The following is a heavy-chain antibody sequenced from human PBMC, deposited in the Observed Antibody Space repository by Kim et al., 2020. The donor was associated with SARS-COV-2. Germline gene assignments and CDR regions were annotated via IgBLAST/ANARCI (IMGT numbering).Heavy chain of an antibody. Sequence: GGSLRLSCAASGFTFSSYGMHWVRQAPGKGLEWVAVISYDGSNKYYADSVKGRFTISGDNSKNTLDLQTNSLRAEDTAVYYCAKDGEYRYGDYLYYYYYMDVWGKGTTVTVSS. V-gene: IGHV3-30*18. CDR2: ISYDGSNK. D-gene: IGHD4-17*01. J-gene: IGHJ6*03. CDR1: GFTFSSYG. CDR3: AKDGEYRYGDYLYYYYYMDV.